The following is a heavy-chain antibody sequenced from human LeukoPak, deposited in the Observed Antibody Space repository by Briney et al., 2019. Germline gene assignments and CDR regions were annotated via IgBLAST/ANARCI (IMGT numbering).Heavy chain of an antibody. V-gene: IGHV4-59*01. D-gene: IGHD3-10*01. J-gene: IGHJ5*02. CDR3: ARDDYRGVTNFDP. Sequence: SETLSLTCTVSGGSISPYFWSWIRQPPGKGLEWIGYISYTGSTNYNPSLKSRVTISVDTSKNQFSLQLTSVTAAGTAVYYCARDDYRGVTNFDPWGQGTLVTVSS. CDR1: GGSISPYF. CDR2: ISYTGST.